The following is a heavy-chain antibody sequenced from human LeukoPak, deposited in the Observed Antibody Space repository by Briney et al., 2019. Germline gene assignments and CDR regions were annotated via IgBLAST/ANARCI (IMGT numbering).Heavy chain of an antibody. J-gene: IGHJ4*02. V-gene: IGHV1-2*02. CDR2: INARSGGT. CDR1: GYTFTDYY. CDR3: ARRGDWNHHDF. Sequence: ASLKVSCKASGYTFTDYYMHWVRQAPGQGLEWMGWINARSGGTNYAQKFQGRVTMTRDTSISTAYMELSSLRSDDTAVYYCARRGDWNHHDFWGQGTLVTVSS. D-gene: IGHD1-1*01.